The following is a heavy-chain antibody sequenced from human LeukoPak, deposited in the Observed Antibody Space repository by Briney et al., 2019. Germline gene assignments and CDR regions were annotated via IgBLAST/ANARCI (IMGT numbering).Heavy chain of an antibody. J-gene: IGHJ5*02. CDR1: GGTFSSYA. D-gene: IGHD6-13*01. Sequence: ASVKVSCKASGGTFSSYAISWVRQATGQGLEWMGWMNPNSGNTGYARKFQGRVTITRNTSISTAYMELSSLRSEDTAVYYCARGKSSSWYNWFDPWGQGTLVTVSS. CDR2: MNPNSGNT. V-gene: IGHV1-8*03. CDR3: ARGKSSSWYNWFDP.